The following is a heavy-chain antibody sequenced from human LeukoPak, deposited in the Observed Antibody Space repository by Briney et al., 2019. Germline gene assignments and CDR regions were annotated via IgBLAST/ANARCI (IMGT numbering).Heavy chain of an antibody. Sequence: KASETLSLTCTVSGGSISSPSYYWGWIRQPPGKSLEWIGSIYYSGTTYYNPSLKSRVTISVDTSKNQFSLELSSVTAADTAVYYCARKWFGELLGWFDPWGQGTLVTVSS. CDR2: IYYSGTT. J-gene: IGHJ5*02. D-gene: IGHD3-10*01. CDR3: ARKWFGELLGWFDP. V-gene: IGHV4-39*07. CDR1: GGSISSPSYY.